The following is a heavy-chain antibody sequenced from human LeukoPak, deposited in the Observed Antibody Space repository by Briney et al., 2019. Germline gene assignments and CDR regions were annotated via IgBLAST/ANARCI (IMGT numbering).Heavy chain of an antibody. CDR3: APAYVWGSFRTFNY. CDR2: IPYSGTT. J-gene: IGHJ4*02. D-gene: IGHD3-16*02. Sequence: SETLSLTCTVSGVSISSSAYYWGWIRQPPGKGLEWVGSIPYSGTTYYNPSLKSRVTISVDASKNQFSLKLSSVTAADTAVYYCAPAYVWGSFRTFNYWGQGTLVTASS. CDR1: GVSISSSAYY. V-gene: IGHV4-39*01.